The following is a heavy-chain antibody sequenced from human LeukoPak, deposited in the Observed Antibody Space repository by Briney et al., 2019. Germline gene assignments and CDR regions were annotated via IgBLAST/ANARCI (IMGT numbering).Heavy chain of an antibody. CDR3: AGRSLTTVVTSFDY. Sequence: PSETLSLTCAVYGGSFSGYYWSWFRQPPGKGLEWIGEINHSGSTNYNPSLKSRVTISVDTSKNQFSLKLSSVTAADTAAYYCAGRSLTTVVTSFDYWGQGTLVTVSS. CDR1: GGSFSGYY. J-gene: IGHJ4*02. D-gene: IGHD4-23*01. CDR2: INHSGST. V-gene: IGHV4-34*01.